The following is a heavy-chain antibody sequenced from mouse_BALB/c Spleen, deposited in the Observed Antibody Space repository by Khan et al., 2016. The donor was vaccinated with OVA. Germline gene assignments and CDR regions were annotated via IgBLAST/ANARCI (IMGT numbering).Heavy chain of an antibody. J-gene: IGHJ2*01. D-gene: IGHD1-2*01. V-gene: IGHV3-2*02. CDR3: ARTARIKY. Sequence: EVQLVESGPGLVKPSQSLSLTCTVTGYSITSGYGWNWIRQFPGNKLEWMGYISYSGSTNYNPSLISRISITRDTSKNQFFLQLNSVTTEDTATYYCARTARIKYWGQGTTLTVSS. CDR1: GYSITSGYG. CDR2: ISYSGST.